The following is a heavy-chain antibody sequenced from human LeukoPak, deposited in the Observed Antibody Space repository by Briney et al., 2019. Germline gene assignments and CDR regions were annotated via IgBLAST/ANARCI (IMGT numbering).Heavy chain of an antibody. CDR2: IRNDGTNK. D-gene: IGHD2-15*01. CDR1: GFTFSSYG. CDR3: AKDHCSRGTCYYYYCMDV. Sequence: GGSLRLSCAASGFTFSSYGMHWVRRAPGKGLEWVAVIRNDGTNKYYADSVKGRFTISRDNSKNTVHLQMNSLRAEDTAVYYCAKDHCSRGTCYYYYCMDVWGKGTTVTVSS. V-gene: IGHV3-30*02. J-gene: IGHJ6*03.